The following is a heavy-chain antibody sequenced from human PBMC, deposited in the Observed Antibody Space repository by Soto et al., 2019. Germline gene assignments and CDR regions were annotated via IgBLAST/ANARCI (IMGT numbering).Heavy chain of an antibody. CDR3: ARDTGAFWSGLYYYGSGSEGDWFDP. J-gene: IGHJ5*02. Sequence: EVQLVESGGGLVQPGGSLRLSCAASGFTFSSYWMSWVRQAPGKGLEWVANIQQDGSEKYYVDSVKCRFTISRDNAKNSLYLQMNSLRAEDTSVYYCARDTGAFWSGLYYYGSGSEGDWFDPWGQGTLVTVSS. V-gene: IGHV3-7*03. CDR2: IQQDGSEK. D-gene: IGHD3-10*01. CDR1: GFTFSSYW.